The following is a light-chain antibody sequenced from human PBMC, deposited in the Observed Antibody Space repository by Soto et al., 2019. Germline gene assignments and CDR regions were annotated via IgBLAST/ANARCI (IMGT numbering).Light chain of an antibody. Sequence: QSALTQPPSASGSPGQSVTISCTGTSSDVGGYNFVSWYQQHPGKAPKLMISEVSKRPSGVPDRFSGSKSGNTASLTVSRLQAEDEADYYCSSFAGNNDYVFGTGTKLTVL. CDR1: SSDVGGYNF. CDR3: SSFAGNNDYV. CDR2: EVS. J-gene: IGLJ1*01. V-gene: IGLV2-8*01.